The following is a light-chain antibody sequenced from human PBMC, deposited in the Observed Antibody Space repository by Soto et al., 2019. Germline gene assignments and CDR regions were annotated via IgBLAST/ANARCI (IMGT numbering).Light chain of an antibody. V-gene: IGLV1-40*01. CDR1: SSNIGAGYD. CDR2: GNS. Sequence: QSVLTQPPSVSGAPGQRVTISCTGSSSNIGAGYDVPWYQQLPGTAPKLLIYGNSNRPSGVPDRFSGSNSGTSASLAITGLQAEDEADYYCQSYDSALSALYVFGTGTKLTVL. J-gene: IGLJ1*01. CDR3: QSYDSALSALYV.